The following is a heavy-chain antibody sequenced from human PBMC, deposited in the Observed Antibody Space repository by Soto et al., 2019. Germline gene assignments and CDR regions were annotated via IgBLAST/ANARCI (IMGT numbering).Heavy chain of an antibody. D-gene: IGHD3-3*01. Sequence: QVQLVQSGAEVKKPGASVKVSCKASGYTFSSYGISWVRQAPGQGLEWMGWISAYSGKTNYAQKLQGRVTMTTDTSTSTAYMALRSLISDDTAVYYCARDEVGYDVWSGRISRDVWGQGTTVTVSS. CDR1: GYTFSSYG. J-gene: IGHJ6*02. CDR2: ISAYSGKT. CDR3: ARDEVGYDVWSGRISRDV. V-gene: IGHV1-18*01.